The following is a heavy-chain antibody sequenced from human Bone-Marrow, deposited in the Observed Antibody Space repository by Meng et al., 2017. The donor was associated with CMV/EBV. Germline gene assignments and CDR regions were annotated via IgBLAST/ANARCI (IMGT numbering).Heavy chain of an antibody. Sequence: QVQSVQYGADVKKPGASVKVSCKASGYHATDYYIHWVRQAPGQWLEWMGWINPNDDTNYAQNFQGRVTMTRDMSINTVYMELSRLTSDDTAVYYCARSSGWSRFDYWGLGTLVTVSS. D-gene: IGHD6-19*01. V-gene: IGHV1-2*02. J-gene: IGHJ4*02. CDR3: ARSSGWSRFDY. CDR2: INPNDDT. CDR1: GYHATDYY.